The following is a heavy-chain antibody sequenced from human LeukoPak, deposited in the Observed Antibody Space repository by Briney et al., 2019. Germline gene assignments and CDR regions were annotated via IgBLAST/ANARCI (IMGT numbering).Heavy chain of an antibody. Sequence: AGGSLRLSCAASELTLSSNYMSWIRQAPGRGLEWVSFIYSGGSTYYADSVRGRFIISRDNAKNSLYLQMNSLRAEDTAVYYCARVIAVAGSTDYWGQGTLVTVSS. V-gene: IGHV3-53*01. CDR2: IYSGGST. CDR3: ARVIAVAGSTDY. D-gene: IGHD6-19*01. CDR1: ELTLSSNY. J-gene: IGHJ4*02.